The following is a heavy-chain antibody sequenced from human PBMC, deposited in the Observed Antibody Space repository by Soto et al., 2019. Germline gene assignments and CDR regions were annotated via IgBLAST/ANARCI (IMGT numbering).Heavy chain of an antibody. CDR2: IIPIFGTA. J-gene: IGHJ6*02. CDR1: GGTFSSYA. Sequence: SVKVSCKASGGTFSSYAISWVRQAPGQGLEWMGGIIPIFGTANYAQKFQGRVTIPADESTSTAYMELSSLRSEDTAIYYCRSSTSCYDESCVDVWGQGTMVTVSS. V-gene: IGHV1-69*13. D-gene: IGHD2-2*01. CDR3: RSSTSCYDESCVDV.